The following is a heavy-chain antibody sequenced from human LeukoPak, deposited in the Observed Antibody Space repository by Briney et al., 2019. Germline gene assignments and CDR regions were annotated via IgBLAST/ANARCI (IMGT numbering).Heavy chain of an antibody. V-gene: IGHV3-30*04. J-gene: IGHJ5*02. CDR1: GFTFSSYA. CDR3: ARDADEFSNWFDP. Sequence: GGSLRLSCAASGFTFSSYAMHWVRQAPGKGLEWVAVISYDGSNKYYADSVKGRFTISRDNSKNTLYLQMNSLRAEDTAVYYCARDADEFSNWFDPWGQGTLVTVSS. D-gene: IGHD3-10*01. CDR2: ISYDGSNK.